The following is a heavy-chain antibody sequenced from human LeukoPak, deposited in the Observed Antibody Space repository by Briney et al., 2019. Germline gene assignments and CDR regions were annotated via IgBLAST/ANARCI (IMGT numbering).Heavy chain of an antibody. D-gene: IGHD3-10*01. Sequence: GESLKISCKGSGYSFTSYWIGWVRQMPGKGLEWMGIIYPGDSDTRYSPSFQGQVTISADKSISTAYLQWSSLKASDTAMYYCARQGITMVRGVIITSNWFDPWGQGTLVTVSS. V-gene: IGHV5-51*01. CDR3: ARQGITMVRGVIITSNWFDP. CDR2: IYPGDSDT. J-gene: IGHJ5*02. CDR1: GYSFTSYW.